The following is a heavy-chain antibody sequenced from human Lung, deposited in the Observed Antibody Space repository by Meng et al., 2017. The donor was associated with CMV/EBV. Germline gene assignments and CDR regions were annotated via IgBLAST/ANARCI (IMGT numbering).Heavy chain of an antibody. J-gene: IGHJ4*02. D-gene: IGHD6-19*01. CDR1: GFTFGDYA. CDR2: IRSKGYGGTI. CDR3: TRGHSSGI. Sequence: GGSXRPSCRASGFTFGDYAMSWVRQAPGKGLEWVGFIRSKGYGGTIEYAASVKGRFTISRDDSKSIAYLQMNSLKTEDTAVYYCTRGHSSGIWGQGTLVTVSS. V-gene: IGHV3-49*04.